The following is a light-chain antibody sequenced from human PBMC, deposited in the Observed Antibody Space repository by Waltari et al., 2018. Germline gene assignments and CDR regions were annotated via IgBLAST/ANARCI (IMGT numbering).Light chain of an antibody. J-gene: IGKJ5*01. CDR3: QQRSRLIT. Sequence: EVVLTQSPATLSLSPGDRATLSCRASQSVSNYLAWYQQKPGQAPRLLIYDASNRATGIPARFSGSGSGTDFALSISSLEPEDSAVYFCQQRSRLITFGQGTRLEIK. CDR2: DAS. V-gene: IGKV3-11*01. CDR1: QSVSNY.